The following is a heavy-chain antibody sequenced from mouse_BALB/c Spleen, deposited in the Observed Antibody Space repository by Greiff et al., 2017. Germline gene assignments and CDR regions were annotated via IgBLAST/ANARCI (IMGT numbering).Heavy chain of an antibody. J-gene: IGHJ2*01. CDR3: ARRGQGGNPFRDYCDY. D-gene: IGHD2-1*01. Sequence: VQLQQSGAELAKPGASVKMSCKASGYTFTSYWMHWVKQRPGQGLEWIGYINPSTGYTEYNQKFKDKATLTADKSSSTAYMQLSSLTSEDSAVYYCARRGQGGNPFRDYCDYWGQGTTLTVSS. V-gene: IGHV1-7*01. CDR1: GYTFTSYW. CDR2: INPSTGYT.